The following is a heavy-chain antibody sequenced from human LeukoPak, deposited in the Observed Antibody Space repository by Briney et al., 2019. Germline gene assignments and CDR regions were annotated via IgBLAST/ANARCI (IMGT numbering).Heavy chain of an antibody. CDR3: ARDMKLYYDFWSGYFDAFDI. V-gene: IGHV3-21*01. Sequence: GGSLRLSCAASGFTFSSYSMNWVRQAPGKGLEWVSSISSSSSYIYYADSVKGRFTISRDNAKNSLYLQMNSLRAEDTAVYYCARDMKLYYDFWSGYFDAFDIWGQGTMVTVSS. CDR2: ISSSSSYI. J-gene: IGHJ3*02. D-gene: IGHD3-3*01. CDR1: GFTFSSYS.